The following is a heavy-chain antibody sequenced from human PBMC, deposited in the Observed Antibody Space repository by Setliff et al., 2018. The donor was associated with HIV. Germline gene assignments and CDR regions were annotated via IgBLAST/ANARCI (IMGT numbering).Heavy chain of an antibody. D-gene: IGHD1-26*01. Sequence: ASVKVSCKESGYTFTTYYIHWVRQAPGQGLEWMGIINPSSTSTNYAQKLQGRVTMTRDTSTSTVYMELSSLRSEDTAVYYCARDHMSVGAWVGATSRGLFQHWGQGTLFTVS. CDR2: INPSSTST. CDR1: GYTFTTYY. V-gene: IGHV1-46*01. CDR3: ARDHMSVGAWVGATSRGLFQH. J-gene: IGHJ1*01.